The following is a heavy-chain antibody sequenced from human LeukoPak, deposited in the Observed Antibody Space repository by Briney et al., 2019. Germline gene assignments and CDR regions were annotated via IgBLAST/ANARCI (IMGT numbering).Heavy chain of an antibody. D-gene: IGHD3-10*01. V-gene: IGHV1-69*01. J-gene: IGHJ6*02. CDR1: GGTFSSYA. CDR2: IIPIFGTA. CDR3: ARDKRDYSLRDYYYYYGMDV. Sequence: VASVKVSCKASGGTFSSYAISWVRQAPGQGLEWMGGIIPIFGTANYAQKFQGRVTITADESTSTAYMELSSLRSEDTAVYYCARDKRDYSLRDYYYYYGMDVWGQGTTVTVSS.